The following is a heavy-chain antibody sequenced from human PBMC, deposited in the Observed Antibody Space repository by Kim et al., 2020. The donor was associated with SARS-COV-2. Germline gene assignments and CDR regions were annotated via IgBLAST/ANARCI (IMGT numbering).Heavy chain of an antibody. CDR3: ARGRAGVVPSPILGLGPYYDYFIMDV. CDR1: GGSFSGFH. Sequence: SETLSLTCAVYGGSFSGFHWSWIRQSPGKGLEWLGEVDHSGSVNYNPSLKSRVTISIDTSKNQFSLRLTSVTAADTGPYYCARGRAGVVPSPILGLGPYYDYFIMDVWGHGTAVTVSS. CDR2: VDHSGSV. J-gene: IGHJ6*02. V-gene: IGHV4-34*01. D-gene: IGHD2-2*02.